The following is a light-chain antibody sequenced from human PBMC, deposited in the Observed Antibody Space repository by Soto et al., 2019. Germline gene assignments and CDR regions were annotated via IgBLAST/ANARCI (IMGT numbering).Light chain of an antibody. V-gene: IGLV2-14*01. CDR2: DVR. CDR1: SRDVGSYNY. CDR3: SSYTTVSTYV. Sequence: ALTQPASVSGSPGQSITISCTGTSRDVGSYNYVSWYQQHPGKAPKLMIYDVRNRPSGVSNRFSGSKSVNTASLTISGLQAEDEADYYCSSYTTVSTYVFGTGTKVTVL. J-gene: IGLJ1*01.